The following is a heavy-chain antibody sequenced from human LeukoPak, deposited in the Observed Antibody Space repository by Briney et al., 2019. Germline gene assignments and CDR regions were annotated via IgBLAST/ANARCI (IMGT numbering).Heavy chain of an antibody. Sequence: GASVKVSCKASGYTFTGYYMHWVRQAPGQGLEWMGWINPNSGGTNYAQKFQGRVTMTRDTSISTAYMELSRLRSDDTAVYYCARWLLDYYGSGSCSKFDYWGQGTLVTVSS. CDR2: INPNSGGT. J-gene: IGHJ4*02. CDR3: ARWLLDYYGSGSCSKFDY. CDR1: GYTFTGYY. V-gene: IGHV1-2*02. D-gene: IGHD3-10*01.